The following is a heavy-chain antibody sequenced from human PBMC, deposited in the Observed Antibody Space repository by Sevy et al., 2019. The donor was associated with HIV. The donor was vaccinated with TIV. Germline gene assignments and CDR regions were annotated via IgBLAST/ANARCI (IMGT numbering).Heavy chain of an antibody. V-gene: IGHV3-23*01. CDR2: ISSSGAGT. J-gene: IGHJ4*02. CDR1: GFTFSSYA. Sequence: GGSLRLSCAASGFTFSSYAMSWVRHAPGKGLEWVSGISSSGAGTYYADSVKGRFTISRDNSKNTLYLQMNSLRAEDTAVYYCANNNSGYYYDYWGQGTLVTVSS. D-gene: IGHD3-22*01. CDR3: ANNNSGYYYDY.